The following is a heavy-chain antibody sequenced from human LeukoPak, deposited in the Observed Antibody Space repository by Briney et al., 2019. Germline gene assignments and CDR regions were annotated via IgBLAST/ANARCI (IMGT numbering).Heavy chain of an antibody. J-gene: IGHJ6*03. CDR3: AKDRYGDYEAPFHYFMDA. Sequence: ASVKVSCKAPGYTFTGYYMHWVRQAPGQGLEWMGWINPNSGGTNYAQKLQGRVTITRDTSIDTAYMQLSRLRSDDTAVYYCAKDRYGDYEAPFHYFMDAWGRGTTVTVSS. D-gene: IGHD5-12*01. CDR2: INPNSGGT. CDR1: GYTFTGYY. V-gene: IGHV1-2*02.